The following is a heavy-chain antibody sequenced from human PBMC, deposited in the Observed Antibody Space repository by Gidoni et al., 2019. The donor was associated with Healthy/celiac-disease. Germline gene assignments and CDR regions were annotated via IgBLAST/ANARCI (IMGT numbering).Heavy chain of an antibody. J-gene: IGHJ5*02. CDR2: ISGSGGST. Sequence: EVKLLESGGGLVQPGGSLRLSCAASGFTFSSSAMSWVRQAPGKGLEWVSAISGSGGSTYYADSVKGRFTISRDNSKNTLYLQMNSLRAEDTAVYYCAKDADSYDSSGYYGGTNWFDPWGQGTLVTVSS. V-gene: IGHV3-23*01. CDR1: GFTFSSSA. D-gene: IGHD3-22*01. CDR3: AKDADSYDSSGYYGGTNWFDP.